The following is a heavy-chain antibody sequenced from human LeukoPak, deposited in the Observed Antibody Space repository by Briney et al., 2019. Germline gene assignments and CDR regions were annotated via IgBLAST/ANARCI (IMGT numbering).Heavy chain of an antibody. J-gene: IGHJ6*03. V-gene: IGHV4-39*07. Sequence: SETLSLTCTVSGGSISSSSYYWGWIRQPPGKGLERIGSIYYSGSTYYNPSLKSRVTISVDTSKNQFSLKLSSVTAADTAVYYCARDGSGFYYMDVWGKGTTVTVSS. CDR1: GGSISSSSYY. CDR3: ARDGSGFYYMDV. D-gene: IGHD3-10*01. CDR2: IYYSGST.